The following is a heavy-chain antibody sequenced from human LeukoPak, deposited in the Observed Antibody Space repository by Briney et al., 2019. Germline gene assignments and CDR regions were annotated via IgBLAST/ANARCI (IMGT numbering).Heavy chain of an antibody. CDR3: ARSSGTYHFDY. D-gene: IGHD1-26*01. CDR2: VWDDGSSQ. Sequence: PGGSLRLSCAASGFTFSSYGMHWVRQAPGKGLEWVAVVWDDGSSQNYADSVKGRFTISRDNSKNSLFLQVNSLRAEDTAVYYCARSSGTYHFDYWGQGTLVTVSS. J-gene: IGHJ4*02. V-gene: IGHV3-33*01. CDR1: GFTFSSYG.